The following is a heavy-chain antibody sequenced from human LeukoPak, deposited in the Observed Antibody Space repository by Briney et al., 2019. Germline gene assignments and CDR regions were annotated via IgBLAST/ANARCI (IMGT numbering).Heavy chain of an antibody. D-gene: IGHD3-10*01. CDR2: ISGSGGST. Sequence: GGSLRLSCAASGFTFSSYAMSWVRQAPGKGLEWVSAISGSGGSTYYADSVKGRFTISRDNSKNSLYLQMNSLRAEDTAVYYCARDYVLLWFGETHFDYWGQGTLVTVSS. J-gene: IGHJ4*02. CDR3: ARDYVLLWFGETHFDY. CDR1: GFTFSSYA. V-gene: IGHV3-23*01.